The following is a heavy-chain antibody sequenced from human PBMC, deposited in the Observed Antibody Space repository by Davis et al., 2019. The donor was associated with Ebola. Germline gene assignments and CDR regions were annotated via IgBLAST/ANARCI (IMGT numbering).Heavy chain of an antibody. CDR2: INHSGST. Sequence: AGSLRLSCAVYGGSFSGYYWSWIRQPPGKGLEWIGEINHSGSTNYNPSLKSRVTISVDTSKNQFSLKLSSVTAADTAVYYCARSQLIFSYYYYGMDVWGQGTTVTVSS. J-gene: IGHJ6*02. V-gene: IGHV4-34*01. D-gene: IGHD3-3*02. CDR3: ARSQLIFSYYYYGMDV. CDR1: GGSFSGYY.